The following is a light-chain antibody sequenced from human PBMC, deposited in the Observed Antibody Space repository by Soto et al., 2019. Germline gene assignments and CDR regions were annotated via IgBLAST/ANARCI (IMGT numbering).Light chain of an antibody. CDR3: QKHNVWPAT. CDR1: QSVRSN. V-gene: IGKV3-15*01. J-gene: IGKJ1*01. CDR2: EEY. Sequence: EIVMTQSPATLSVSPVERFTLSCRASQSVRSNLAWYQQKPGQAPRLLIYEEYTRATGVPARFSGSGSGTEFTLTIRSMQSEDFAVYYCQKHNVWPATFGQGNKVDIK.